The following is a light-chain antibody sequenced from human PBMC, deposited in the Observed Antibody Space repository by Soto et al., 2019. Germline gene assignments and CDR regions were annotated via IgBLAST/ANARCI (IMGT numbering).Light chain of an antibody. CDR1: QGIRND. CDR3: LQDYNYPWT. V-gene: IGKV1-6*01. J-gene: IGKJ1*01. CDR2: AAS. Sequence: AIQMTHSPSSLSSSVVDRVTITCRASQGIRNDLGWYQQKPGKAPKLLIYAASSLQSGVPSRFSGSGSGTDFTLTISSLQPEDFATYYCLQDYNYPWTFGQGTKVDIK.